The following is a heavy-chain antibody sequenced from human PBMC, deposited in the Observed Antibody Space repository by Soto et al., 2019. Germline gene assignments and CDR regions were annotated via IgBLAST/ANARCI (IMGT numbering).Heavy chain of an antibody. CDR3: ARDLDYGDYDLVGRDY. J-gene: IGHJ4*02. CDR1: GFTFSSYS. V-gene: IGHV3-21*01. Sequence: EVQLVESGGVLVKPGGSLRLSCAASGFTFSSYSMNWVRQAPGKGLEWVSSISSSSSYIYYADTVKGRFTISRDNAKNSLYLQMNSLRAEDTAVYYCARDLDYGDYDLVGRDYWGQGTLVTVSS. CDR2: ISSSSSYI. D-gene: IGHD4-17*01.